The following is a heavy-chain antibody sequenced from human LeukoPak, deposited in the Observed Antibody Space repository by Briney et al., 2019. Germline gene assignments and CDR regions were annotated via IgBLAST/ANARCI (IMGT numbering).Heavy chain of an antibody. CDR3: ASRAVYSGSYYP. CDR2: ISSSGSTI. V-gene: IGHV3-48*03. CDR1: GFTFSSYE. D-gene: IGHD1-26*01. Sequence: PGGSLRLSCAASGFTFSSYEMNWVRQAPGKGLEWVSYISSSGSTIYYADSVKGRFTISRDNAKNSLYLQMNSLRAEDTAVYYCASRAVYSGSYYPWGQGTLVTVSS. J-gene: IGHJ5*02.